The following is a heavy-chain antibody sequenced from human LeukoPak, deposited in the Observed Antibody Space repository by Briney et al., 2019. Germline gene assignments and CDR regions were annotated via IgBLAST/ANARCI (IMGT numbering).Heavy chain of an antibody. Sequence: SVKVSCKASGGTFSSYAISWVRQAPGQGLEWMGGIIPIFGTANYAQKFQGRVTITTDESTSTAYMELSSLRSEDTAVYYCANGIAAAGPSSWFDPWGQGTLVTVSS. V-gene: IGHV1-69*05. CDR2: IIPIFGTA. J-gene: IGHJ5*02. CDR1: GGTFSSYA. D-gene: IGHD6-13*01. CDR3: ANGIAAAGPSSWFDP.